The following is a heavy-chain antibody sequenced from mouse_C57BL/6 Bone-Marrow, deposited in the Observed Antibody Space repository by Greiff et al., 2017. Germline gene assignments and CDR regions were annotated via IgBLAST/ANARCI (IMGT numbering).Heavy chain of an antibody. V-gene: IGHV14-4*01. Sequence: EVQLQQSGAELVRPGASVKLSCTASGFNIKDDYMHWVKQRPEQGLEWIGWIDPENGDTEYASKFQGKATITADTSSNTAYLQLSSLTSEDTAVYYCTWDYVSSLDYWGQGTTLTVSS. CDR1: GFNIKDDY. J-gene: IGHJ2*01. CDR3: TWDYVSSLDY. D-gene: IGHD1-1*01. CDR2: IDPENGDT.